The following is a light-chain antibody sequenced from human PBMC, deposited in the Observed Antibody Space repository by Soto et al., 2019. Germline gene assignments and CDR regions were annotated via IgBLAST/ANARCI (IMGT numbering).Light chain of an antibody. V-gene: IGLV2-14*01. CDR3: SSYTSSSHYV. Sequence: QSALTKPASVSGSPGQSITISCTGTSSDVGGYNYVSWYQQHPGKAPKLMIYEVSNRPSGVSNRFSGSKSGNTASLTISGLQAEDEADYYCSSYTSSSHYVFGTGTKLTVL. CDR2: EVS. J-gene: IGLJ1*01. CDR1: SSDVGGYNY.